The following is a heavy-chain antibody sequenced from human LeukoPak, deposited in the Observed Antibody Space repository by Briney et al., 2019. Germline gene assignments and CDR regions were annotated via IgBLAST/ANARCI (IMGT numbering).Heavy chain of an antibody. J-gene: IGHJ4*02. Sequence: PSETLSLTCAVYGGSFSGYYWSWIRQPPGKGLEWIGEINHSGGTNYNPSLKSRVTISVDTSKNQFSLKLSSVTAADTAVYYCARERRQLERRGYFDYWGQGTLVTVSS. V-gene: IGHV4-34*01. D-gene: IGHD1-1*01. CDR2: INHSGGT. CDR1: GGSFSGYY. CDR3: ARERRQLERRGYFDY.